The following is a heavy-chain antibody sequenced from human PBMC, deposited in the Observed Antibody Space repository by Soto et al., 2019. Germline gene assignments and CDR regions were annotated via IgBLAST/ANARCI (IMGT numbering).Heavy chain of an antibody. D-gene: IGHD2-2*01. J-gene: IGHJ6*02. CDR3: ARGDCSSTSCQAYYYYGMDV. V-gene: IGHV1-69*01. CDR1: GGTFSSYA. CDR2: IIPIFGTA. Sequence: QVQLVQSGAEVKKPGSSVKVSCKASGGTFSSYAISWVRQAPGQGLEWMGGIIPIFGTANYAQKFQGRVTITADESTSTADMELSSLRSEDTAVYYCARGDCSSTSCQAYYYYGMDVWGQGTTVTVSS.